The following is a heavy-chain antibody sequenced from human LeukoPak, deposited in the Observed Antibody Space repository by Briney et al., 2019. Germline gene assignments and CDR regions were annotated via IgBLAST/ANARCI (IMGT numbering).Heavy chain of an antibody. V-gene: IGHV3-48*01. CDR3: ATGTGRSDFDY. J-gene: IGHJ4*02. CDR1: GFPFSSYS. D-gene: IGHD3/OR15-3a*01. Sequence: GGSLRLSCAASGFPFSSYSMNWVRQAPGKGLEWVSYISASGSNIYYLDSVKGRFTVSRDNAMNSLFLQMDRPRAEDTAVYYCATGTGRSDFDYWGQGTLVTVSS. CDR2: ISASGSNI.